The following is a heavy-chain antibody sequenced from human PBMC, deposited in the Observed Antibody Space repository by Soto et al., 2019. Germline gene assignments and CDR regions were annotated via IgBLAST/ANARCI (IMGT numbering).Heavy chain of an antibody. J-gene: IGHJ3*02. CDR3: ANYQDVDRYYYDSSGYWSGAFDI. D-gene: IGHD3-22*01. V-gene: IGHV3-23*01. CDR1: GFTFSSYA. CDR2: ISGSGGST. Sequence: GGSLRLSCAASGFTFSSYAMSWVRQAPGKGLEWVSAISGSGGSTYYADSVKGRFTISRDNSKNTLYLQMNSLGAEDTAVYYCANYQDVDRYYYDSSGYWSGAFDIWGQGTMVTVSS.